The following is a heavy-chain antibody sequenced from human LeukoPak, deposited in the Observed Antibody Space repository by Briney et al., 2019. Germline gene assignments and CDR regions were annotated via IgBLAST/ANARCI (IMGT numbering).Heavy chain of an antibody. D-gene: IGHD3-16*01. J-gene: IGHJ4*02. CDR3: TRRLDD. V-gene: IGHV3-7*01. Sequence: PGGSLRLSCAASGFTVNNNRMGWVRQAPGKGLEWVANIKHDESEKNYLDSVKGRFTISRDNAQNSLYLQMNGLRVEDTAVYYCTRRLDDWGQGTLVTVSS. CDR2: IKHDESEK. CDR1: GFTVNNNR.